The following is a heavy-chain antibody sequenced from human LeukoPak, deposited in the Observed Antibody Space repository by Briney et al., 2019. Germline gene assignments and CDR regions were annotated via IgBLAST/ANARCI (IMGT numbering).Heavy chain of an antibody. J-gene: IGHJ4*02. CDR3: AREGSIYYPDSSGYLGY. CDR1: GDSINSGPYY. CDR2: IYSGGRT. Sequence: PSQTLSLTCTVSGDSINSGPYYWSWIRQPAGKGLEWIGRIYSGGRTNYNPSLKSRVTISVDTSKNQFSLKLSSVTAADTAVYYCAREGSIYYPDSSGYLGYWGQGTLVTVSS. D-gene: IGHD3-22*01. V-gene: IGHV4-61*02.